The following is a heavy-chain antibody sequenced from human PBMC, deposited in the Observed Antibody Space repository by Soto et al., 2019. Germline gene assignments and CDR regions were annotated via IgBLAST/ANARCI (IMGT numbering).Heavy chain of an antibody. J-gene: IGHJ6*02. V-gene: IGHV3-33*01. Sequence: QVQLVESGGGVVQAGRSLRVSCAASGFIVRNYGMHWVRQAPGKGLEWVAIIYFDGKNQYYADSVKGRFTISRDNSKKMVYLQLNSLRAEDTATYYCARASNRYSGYDTDFGLDVWGQGTTVTVSS. D-gene: IGHD5-12*01. CDR1: GFIVRNYG. CDR2: IYFDGKNQ. CDR3: ARASNRYSGYDTDFGLDV.